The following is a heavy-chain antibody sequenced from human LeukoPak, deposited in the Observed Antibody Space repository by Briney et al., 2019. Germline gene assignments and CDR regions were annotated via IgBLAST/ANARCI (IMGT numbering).Heavy chain of an antibody. CDR2: IYYSGST. CDR1: GGSISSYY. CDR3: ARHDYGDHLFDY. D-gene: IGHD4-17*01. V-gene: IGHV4-59*08. J-gene: IGHJ4*02. Sequence: SETLSLTCTVSGGSISSYYWSWIRQPPGKGLEWIGYIYYSGSTNYNPSLKSRVTISVDTSKNQFSLKLSSVTAADTAVYYCARHDYGDHLFDYWGQGTLVTVSS.